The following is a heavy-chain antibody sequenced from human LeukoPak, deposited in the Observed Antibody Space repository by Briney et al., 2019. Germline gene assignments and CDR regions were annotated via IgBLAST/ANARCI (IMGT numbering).Heavy chain of an antibody. J-gene: IGHJ4*02. CDR2: IHYSGSPI. V-gene: IGHV3-48*03. CDR1: GFSVSSYE. CDR3: AREAGPSGI. Sequence: PGGSLRLSCAASGFSVSSYEMNWVRQAPGKGLEWVSYIHYSGSPIYYADSEKGRFTISRDNAKNSLYLQMNSLRAEDTAVYYCAREAGPSGIWGQGTLVTVSS. D-gene: IGHD3-10*01.